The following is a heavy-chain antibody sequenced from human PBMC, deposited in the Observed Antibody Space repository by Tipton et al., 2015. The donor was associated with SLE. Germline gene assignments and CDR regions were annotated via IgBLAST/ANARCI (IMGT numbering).Heavy chain of an antibody. V-gene: IGHV4-4*07. J-gene: IGHJ4*02. Sequence: TLSLTCTVSGGSISGYYWSWVRQPAGKGLEWIGRIYTSASTIYIPSLKSRVTLSSDTSKNQFSLRVRSVTAADTAVYYCARGGGSYYDYWGQGTLVTVSS. CDR2: IYTSAST. CDR1: GGSISGYY. D-gene: IGHD1-26*01. CDR3: ARGGGSYYDY.